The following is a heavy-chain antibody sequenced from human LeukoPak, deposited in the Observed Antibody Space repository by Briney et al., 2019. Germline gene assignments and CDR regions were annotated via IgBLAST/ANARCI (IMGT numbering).Heavy chain of an antibody. Sequence: GGSLRLSCAAAGFMFSNYVMYWVRQAPGKGLEWVSVVSASGFTTDYADSVKGRFTISRDNSKNTLYLQMNSLRAEDTAVYYCAKGGRGAYYADSWGQGTLVTVSS. CDR1: GFMFSNYV. CDR3: AKGGRGAYYADS. J-gene: IGHJ4*02. V-gene: IGHV3-23*01. D-gene: IGHD3-16*01. CDR2: VSASGFTT.